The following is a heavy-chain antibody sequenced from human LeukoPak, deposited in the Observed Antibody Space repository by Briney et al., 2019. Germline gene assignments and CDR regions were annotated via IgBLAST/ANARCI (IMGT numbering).Heavy chain of an antibody. CDR3: AREQAAAVEY. CDR1: GFTFSDYY. Sequence: PRGSLRLSCADSGFTFSDYYMSWIRPAPGKGLGWVSYISSSGSTIYYADSVKGRFTTSRDNAKNSLYLQMNSLRAEDTAVYCCAREQAAAVEYWGHGNLGTVSS. CDR2: ISSSGSTI. V-gene: IGHV3-11*01. J-gene: IGHJ4*01. D-gene: IGHD6-13*01.